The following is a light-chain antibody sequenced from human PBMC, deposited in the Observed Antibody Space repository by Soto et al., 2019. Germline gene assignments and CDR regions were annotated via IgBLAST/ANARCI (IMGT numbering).Light chain of an antibody. CDR3: QDPSCDSGT. CDR2: DAS. J-gene: IGKJ4*02. V-gene: IGKV1-5*01. CDR1: QSISSW. Sequence: SKRVAYGKDRDPITCRASQSISSWLAWYQQKPGKAPKLLIYDASSLESGVPSRFIGSGSGTEYTLAISCRHPCESALHYYQDPSCDSGTFAGGTKVDIK.